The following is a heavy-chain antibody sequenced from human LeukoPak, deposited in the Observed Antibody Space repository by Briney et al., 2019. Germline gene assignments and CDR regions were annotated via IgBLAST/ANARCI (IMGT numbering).Heavy chain of an antibody. CDR3: GRLFDWLYT. CDR1: VFIFITYA. J-gene: IGHJ5*02. CDR2: ISYDRTTT. V-gene: IGHV3-30*04. Sequence: PRGSVRHTCPSTVFIFITYAMHWVRQPPGKGVGCVVVISYDRTTTYSADSVKGRFSISRDKSKNTLYLQMKSLRDENTAVYYCGRLFDWLYTCGQGNPV.